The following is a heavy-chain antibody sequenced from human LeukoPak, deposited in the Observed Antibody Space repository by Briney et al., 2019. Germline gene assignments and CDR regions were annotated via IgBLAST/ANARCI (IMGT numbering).Heavy chain of an antibody. CDR2: IYTSGST. D-gene: IGHD1-26*01. CDR3: ARVWSYYWYFDL. J-gene: IGHJ2*01. V-gene: IGHV4-4*07. Sequence: PSETLSLTCTVSGGSISSYYWSWIRQPAGKGLEWIGRIYTSGSTNYNPSLKSRVTMSVDTSKDQFSLKLSSVAAADTAIYYCARVWSYYWYFDLWGRSTLVTVSS. CDR1: GGSISSYY.